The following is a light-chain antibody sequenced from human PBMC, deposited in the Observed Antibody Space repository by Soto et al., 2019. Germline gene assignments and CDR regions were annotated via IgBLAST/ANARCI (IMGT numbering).Light chain of an antibody. CDR3: QVWDSGSAHVV. CDR1: DIGSKG. J-gene: IGLJ2*01. V-gene: IGLV3-21*01. CDR2: SDT. Sequence: SYELTQPPSVSVAPGKTASISCGGNDIGSKGVHWYQQKPGQAPVLVIYSDTDLPPVITERFSGSNSATLATLTISRVEAGDEADYYCQVWDSGSAHVVFGEGTKLTVL.